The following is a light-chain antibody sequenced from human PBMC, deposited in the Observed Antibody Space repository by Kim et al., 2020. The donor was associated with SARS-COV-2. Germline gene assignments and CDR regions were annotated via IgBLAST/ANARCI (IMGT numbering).Light chain of an antibody. J-gene: IGKJ1*01. CDR3: QQYYSTPRT. V-gene: IGKV4-1*01. Sequence: DIVMTQSPDSLAVSLGERATINCKSSQSVLYKSNNDNYLAWFQQKPGQSPKLLIYRASTRESGVPDRFSGSGSATDFTLTISSLQAEDVAVYYCQQYYSTPRTFGQGTKVDIK. CDR1: QSVLYKSNNDNY. CDR2: RAS.